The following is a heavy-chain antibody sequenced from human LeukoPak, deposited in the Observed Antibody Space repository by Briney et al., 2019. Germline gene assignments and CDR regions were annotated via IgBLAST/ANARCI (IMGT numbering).Heavy chain of an antibody. D-gene: IGHD2-15*01. V-gene: IGHV3-43*02. J-gene: IGHJ6*02. CDR1: GFTFGSYA. Sequence: GGSLRLSCAASGFTFGSYAMSWVRQAPGKGLEWVSLISGDGGSTYYADSVKGRFTISRDNSKNSLYLQMNSLRTEDTALYYCEKDTAYCSGGSCHPTLTRYYYYGMDVWGQGTPVPVSS. CDR3: EKDTAYCSGGSCHPTLTRYYYYGMDV. CDR2: ISGDGGST.